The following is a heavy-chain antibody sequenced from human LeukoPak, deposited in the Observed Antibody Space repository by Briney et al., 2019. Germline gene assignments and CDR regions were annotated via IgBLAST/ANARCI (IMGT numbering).Heavy chain of an antibody. V-gene: IGHV3-48*01. CDR2: ISSSSSTI. CDR3: AREDLRQWLVLGYFDY. Sequence: TGGSLRLSCAASGFTFSSYSMNWVRQAPGKGLEWVSYISSSSSTIYYADSVKGRFTISRDNAKNSLYLQMNSLRAEDMAVYYCAREDLRQWLVLGYFDYWGQGTLVTVSS. CDR1: GFTFSSYS. D-gene: IGHD6-19*01. J-gene: IGHJ4*02.